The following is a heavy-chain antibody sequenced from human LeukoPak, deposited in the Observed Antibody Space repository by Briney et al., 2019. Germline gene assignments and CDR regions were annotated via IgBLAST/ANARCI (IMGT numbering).Heavy chain of an antibody. CDR2: IRSKANSYAT. D-gene: IGHD2-15*01. V-gene: IGHV3-73*01. J-gene: IGHJ4*02. CDR3: TRQDCSGGSCYLY. CDR1: GFTFSGSA. Sequence: GGSLRLSCAASGFTFSGSAMHWVRQASGKGLEWVGRIRSKANSYATAYAASVKGRFTISRDDSKNTAYLQMNSLKTEDTAVYYCTRQDCSGGSCYLYWGQGTLVTVSS.